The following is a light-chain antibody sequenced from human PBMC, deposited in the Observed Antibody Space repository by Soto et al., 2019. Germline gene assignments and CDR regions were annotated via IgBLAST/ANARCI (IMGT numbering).Light chain of an antibody. CDR1: RSISNY. V-gene: IGKV1-39*01. J-gene: IGKJ1*01. CDR3: QQSYSVPR. CDR2: AAS. Sequence: DIQMTQSPSSLSASVGDRVTITCRASRSISNYLNWYQQKSGKVPRLLIYAASSLQPGVPSRFSGTGIGTAFTLTITSLQPEDSATYYCQQSYSVPRFGQGTRVDLK.